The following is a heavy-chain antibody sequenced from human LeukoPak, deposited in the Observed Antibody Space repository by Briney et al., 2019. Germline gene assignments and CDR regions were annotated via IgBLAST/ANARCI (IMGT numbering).Heavy chain of an antibody. J-gene: IGHJ6*02. CDR1: GDSVSSNSAA. CDR3: ARKTTVTTSYYYGMDV. D-gene: IGHD4-17*01. Sequence: SQTLSLTCAISGDSVSSNSAAWNWIRQSPSRGLEWLGRTYYRSKWYNDYAVSVKSRITINPDTSKNQFSLQLNSVAPEDTAVYYCARKTTVTTSYYYGMDVWGQGTTVTVSS. V-gene: IGHV6-1*01. CDR2: TYYRSKWYN.